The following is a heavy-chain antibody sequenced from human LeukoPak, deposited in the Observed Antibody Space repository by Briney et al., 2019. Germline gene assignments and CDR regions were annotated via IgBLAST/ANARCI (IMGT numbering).Heavy chain of an antibody. J-gene: IGHJ4*02. Sequence: GGSLRLSCAASGFTFSNYAMPWVRQAPGRGLEWVAIIAYDGSDKHYADSVKGRFTISRDNSKKPLYLQMNSLRAEDTAVYYCARGGGLYDSSAYDYWGQGTLVTVSS. D-gene: IGHD3-22*01. CDR3: ARGGGLYDSSAYDY. V-gene: IGHV3-30*01. CDR1: GFTFSNYA. CDR2: IAYDGSDK.